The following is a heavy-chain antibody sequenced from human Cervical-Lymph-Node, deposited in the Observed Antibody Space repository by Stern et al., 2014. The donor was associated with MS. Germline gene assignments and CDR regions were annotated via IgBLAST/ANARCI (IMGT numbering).Heavy chain of an antibody. Sequence: QVQLVESGGGVVQPGRSLRLSCAVSGFTFSRYDMHWVRQAPGKGLEWVAVISFDGSDAYYADSVRGRFTVSRDNSKNTLYLQMNSLRAEDTAVYYCAKTYYGVWSGFNYFDFWGQGTLVTVSS. J-gene: IGHJ4*02. CDR3: AKTYYGVWSGFNYFDF. D-gene: IGHD3-3*01. CDR1: GFTFSRYD. CDR2: ISFDGSDA. V-gene: IGHV3-30*18.